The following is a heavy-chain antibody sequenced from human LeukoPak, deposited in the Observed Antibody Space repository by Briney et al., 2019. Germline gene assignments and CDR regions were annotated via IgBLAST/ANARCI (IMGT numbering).Heavy chain of an antibody. CDR1: GGSISGYY. CDR2: IYYSGST. J-gene: IGHJ4*02. V-gene: IGHV4-59*08. CDR3: ARLETYDSTLDY. D-gene: IGHD3-22*01. Sequence: PSETLSLTCTVSGGSISGYYWSWIRQPPGKGLEWIGYIYYSGSTNYNPSLKSRVTISVDTSKNQFSLWLSSVTAADTAVYYCARLETYDSTLDYWGQGTLVTVSS.